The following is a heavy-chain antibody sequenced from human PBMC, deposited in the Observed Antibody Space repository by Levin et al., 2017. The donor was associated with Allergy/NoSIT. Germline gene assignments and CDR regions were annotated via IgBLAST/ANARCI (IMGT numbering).Heavy chain of an antibody. Sequence: SQTLSLTCNLSGGSFSSYYWSWIRQTPGRGLEWMGFIYYSGSTTYNPSLNSRVAISLDPSKHEFSLKLTSVTAADTAFYYCARLDSSGWYYFDSWGQESWSPS. V-gene: IGHV4-59*08. J-gene: IGHJ4*01. CDR3: ARLDSSGWYYFDS. D-gene: IGHD6-19*01. CDR2: IYYSGST. CDR1: GGSFSSYY.